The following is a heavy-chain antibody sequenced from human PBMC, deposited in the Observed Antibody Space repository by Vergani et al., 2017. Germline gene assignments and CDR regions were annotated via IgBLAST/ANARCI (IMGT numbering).Heavy chain of an antibody. Sequence: QVQLQESGPGLVKPSQTLSLTCTVSGGSISSGSYYWSWIRQPPGKGLEWIGRIYTSGSTNYNPSLKSRVTISVDTSKNQFSLKLSSVTAADTAVYYCARATVDAFDIWGQGTMVTVSS. CDR2: IYTSGST. CDR1: GGSISSGSYY. D-gene: IGHD4-17*01. J-gene: IGHJ3*02. CDR3: ARATVDAFDI. V-gene: IGHV4-61*02.